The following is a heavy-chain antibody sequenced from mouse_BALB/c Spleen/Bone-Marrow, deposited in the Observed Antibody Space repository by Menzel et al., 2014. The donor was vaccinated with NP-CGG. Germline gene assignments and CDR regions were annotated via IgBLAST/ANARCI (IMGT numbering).Heavy chain of an antibody. CDR2: IDPANGNT. Sequence: EVQLQQSGAELVKPGASVKLSCTASGFNIKDIYMHWVKQRPEQGLEWIGRIDPANGNTKYDPKFQGKATITADTSSNTAYLQLSSLTSEDTAVYYCARYDYSWYFSVWGAGTTVTGSS. V-gene: IGHV14-3*02. D-gene: IGHD2-4*01. CDR1: GFNIKDIY. CDR3: ARYDYSWYFSV. J-gene: IGHJ1*01.